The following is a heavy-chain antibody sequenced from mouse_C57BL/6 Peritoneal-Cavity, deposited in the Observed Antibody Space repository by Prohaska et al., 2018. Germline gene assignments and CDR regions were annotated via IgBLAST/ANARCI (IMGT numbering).Heavy chain of an antibody. CDR1: GYTFTSYW. D-gene: IGHD1-1*01. J-gene: IGHJ2*01. Sequence: RPGSSVKLSCKASGYTFTSYWMDWVKQRPGQGLEWIGNIYPSDSETHYNQKFKDKATLTVDKSSSTAYMQLSSLTSEDSAVYYCARDYDFDYWVQGTTLTVSS. V-gene: IGHV1-61*01. CDR2: IYPSDSET. CDR3: ARDYDFDY.